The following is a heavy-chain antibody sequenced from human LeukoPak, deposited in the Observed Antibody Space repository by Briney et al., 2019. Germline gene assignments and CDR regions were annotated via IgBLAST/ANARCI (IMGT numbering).Heavy chain of an antibody. V-gene: IGHV1-2*02. CDR1: GYTFTGYY. Sequence: ASVKVSCKASGYTFTGYYMHWVRQAPGQGLEWMGWINPNSGGTNYAQKFQGRVTMTRDTSISTAYMELSRLRSDDTAVYYCARDLDFWSGYDDYWGQGTLVTVSS. J-gene: IGHJ4*02. CDR2: INPNSGGT. D-gene: IGHD3-3*01. CDR3: ARDLDFWSGYDDY.